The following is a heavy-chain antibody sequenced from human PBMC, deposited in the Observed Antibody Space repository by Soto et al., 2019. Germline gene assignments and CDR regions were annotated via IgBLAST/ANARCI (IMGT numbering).Heavy chain of an antibody. CDR3: ARIRKRTTMVRGQTHDY. Sequence: SETLSLTCAVYGGSFSGYYWSWIRQPPGKGLEWIGEINHSGSTNYNPSLKSRVTMSVDTSKNQFSLKLSSVTAADTAVYYCARIRKRTTMVRGQTHDYWGQGTLVTV. J-gene: IGHJ4*02. V-gene: IGHV4-34*01. D-gene: IGHD3-10*01. CDR1: GGSFSGYY. CDR2: INHSGST.